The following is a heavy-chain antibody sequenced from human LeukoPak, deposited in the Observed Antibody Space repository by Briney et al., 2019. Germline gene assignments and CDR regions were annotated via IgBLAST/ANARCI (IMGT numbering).Heavy chain of an antibody. CDR2: IYPGDSDT. CDR3: ARREVIPGGAFDI. V-gene: IGHV5-51*01. Sequence: GESLKISCKGSGYSFTNYWIGWVRQMPGQGLEWMAIIYPGDSDTKYSPSFQGQVTISADKSISIAYLQWSSLKASDTAMYYCARREVIPGGAFDIWGQGTMVTVSS. J-gene: IGHJ3*02. D-gene: IGHD2-8*02. CDR1: GYSFTNYW.